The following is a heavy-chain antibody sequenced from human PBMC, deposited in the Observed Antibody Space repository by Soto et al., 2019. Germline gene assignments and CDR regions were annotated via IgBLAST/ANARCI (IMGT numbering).Heavy chain of an antibody. CDR3: VKANSGSYFDY. Sequence: EVQLLESGGGLVQPGGSLRLSCAASGFTFSSYAMSWVRQAPGKGLEWVSAISGSGGSTYYADSVKGRFTISGDNSKNTLYLQMDSLRAEDTAVYYCVKANSGSYFDYWGQGTLVTVSS. D-gene: IGHD1-26*01. CDR2: ISGSGGST. CDR1: GFTFSSYA. V-gene: IGHV3-23*01. J-gene: IGHJ4*02.